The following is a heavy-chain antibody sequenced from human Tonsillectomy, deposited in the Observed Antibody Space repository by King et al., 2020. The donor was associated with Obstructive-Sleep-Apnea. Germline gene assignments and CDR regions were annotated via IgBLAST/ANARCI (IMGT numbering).Heavy chain of an antibody. D-gene: IGHD3-9*01. CDR1: GFSLSSTGVG. J-gene: IGHJ4*02. Sequence: TLKESGPTLVKPTQTLTLTCTFSGFSLSSTGVGVGWIRHSPGKALECLAVIFWDDDNRYSPSLKSRLTITKDTSKNPVVLTMTSMDPVDTGTYYCAHSQITILDYFDYWGQGTLVTVSS. CDR2: IFWDDDN. CDR3: AHSQITILDYFDY. V-gene: IGHV2-5*02.